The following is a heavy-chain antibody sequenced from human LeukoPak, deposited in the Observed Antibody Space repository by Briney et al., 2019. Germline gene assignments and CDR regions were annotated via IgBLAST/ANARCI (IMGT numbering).Heavy chain of an antibody. J-gene: IGHJ4*02. Sequence: SGGSLRLSCAASGFTFSSYWMHWVRQAPGKGLVWVSRINTDGSSTSYADSVKGRFTISRDNAKNTLYLQMNSLRAEDTAVYYCARGRDGYNYPMEYWGQGTLVTVSS. D-gene: IGHD5-24*01. CDR3: ARGRDGYNYPMEY. V-gene: IGHV3-74*01. CDR2: INTDGSST. CDR1: GFTFSSYW.